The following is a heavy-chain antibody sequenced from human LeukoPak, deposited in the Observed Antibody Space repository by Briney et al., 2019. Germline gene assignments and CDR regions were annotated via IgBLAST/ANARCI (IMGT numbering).Heavy chain of an antibody. CDR2: IDPNSGGT. J-gene: IGHJ4*02. CDR1: GYTFTGYY. Sequence: ASVKVSCTASGYTFTGYYIHWVRQAPGQGLEWMGWIDPNSGGTNYAQQFQGRVTMTRDTSISTAYMELSRLRSDDTAVYYCASFYAPDRGIESQNLVTVYWGQGTLVSVSS. CDR3: ASFYAPDRGIESQNLVTVY. V-gene: IGHV1-2*02. D-gene: IGHD2/OR15-2a*01.